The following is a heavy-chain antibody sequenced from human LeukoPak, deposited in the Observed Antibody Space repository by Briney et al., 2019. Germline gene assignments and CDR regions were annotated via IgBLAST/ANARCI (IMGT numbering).Heavy chain of an antibody. V-gene: IGHV1-58*02. CDR3: AADPYYDFWSGYFNFDY. D-gene: IGHD3-3*01. Sequence: ASVKASCKASGFTFTSSAMQWVRQARGQRLEWIGWIVVGSGNTNYAQKFQERVTITRDMSTSTAYMELSSLRSEDTAVYYCAADPYYDFWSGYFNFDYWGQGTLVTVSS. CDR1: GFTFTSSA. J-gene: IGHJ4*02. CDR2: IVVGSGNT.